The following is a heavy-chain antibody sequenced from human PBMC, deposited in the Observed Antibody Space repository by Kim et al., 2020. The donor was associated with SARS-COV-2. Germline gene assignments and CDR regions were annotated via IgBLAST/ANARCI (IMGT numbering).Heavy chain of an antibody. J-gene: IGHJ4*02. CDR3: AKQSNYYDSSGSQRGY. Sequence: SVKGRFTISRDNSKNTLYLQMNSLRAEDTAVYYCAKQSNYYDSSGSQRGYWGQGTLVTVSS. D-gene: IGHD3-22*01. V-gene: IGHV3-23*01.